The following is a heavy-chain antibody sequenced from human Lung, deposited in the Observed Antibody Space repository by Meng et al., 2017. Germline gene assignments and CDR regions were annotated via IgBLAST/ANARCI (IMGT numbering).Heavy chain of an antibody. J-gene: IGHJ6*02. CDR1: GASINNGDYY. D-gene: IGHD3-16*02. Sequence: SETLSLTCTVSGASINNGDYYWSWIRQPDGKGLEWIGRIYPTGDTNYNPSLKNRVTISIDTSKNQFSLKLTSVTAADTAVYYCAKEGYDARLVLGEFSLVGYGMDVWGQGTTVTVSS. V-gene: IGHV4-61*02. CDR3: AKEGYDARLVLGEFSLVGYGMDV. CDR2: IYPTGDT.